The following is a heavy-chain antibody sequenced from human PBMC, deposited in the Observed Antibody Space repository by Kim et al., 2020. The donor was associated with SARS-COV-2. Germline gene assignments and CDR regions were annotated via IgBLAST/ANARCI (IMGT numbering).Heavy chain of an antibody. CDR3: ARGVFNRYYYGSGSYSNWFDP. CDR1: GGSISSGGYY. CDR2: IYYSGST. D-gene: IGHD3-10*01. Sequence: SETLSLTCTFSGGSISSGGYYWSWIRQHPGKGLEWIGYIYYSGSTYYNPSLKSRVTISVDTSKNQFSLKLSSVTAADTAVYYCARGVFNRYYYGSGSYSNWFDPWGQGTLVTVSS. V-gene: IGHV4-31*03. J-gene: IGHJ5*02.